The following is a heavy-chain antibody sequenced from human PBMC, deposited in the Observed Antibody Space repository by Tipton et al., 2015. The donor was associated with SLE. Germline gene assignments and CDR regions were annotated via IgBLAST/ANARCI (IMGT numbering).Heavy chain of an antibody. D-gene: IGHD5-12*01. Sequence: PRLSCAASGFTFSSYSMNWVRQAPGKGLEWVSYISSSSSTIYYADSVKGRFTISRDNAKNSLYLQMNSLRAEDTAVYYWARPGVAEDFDDWGQGTLVTVSS. V-gene: IGHV3-48*01. CDR2: ISSSSSTI. J-gene: IGHJ4*02. CDR3: ARPGVAEDFDD. CDR1: GFTFSSYS.